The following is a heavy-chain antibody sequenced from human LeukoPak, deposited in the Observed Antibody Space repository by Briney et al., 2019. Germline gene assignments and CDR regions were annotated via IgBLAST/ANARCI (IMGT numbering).Heavy chain of an antibody. Sequence: PSETLSLTCTVSGGSISSSSYYWGWIRQPPGKGLEWIGSIYYSGSTYYNPSLKSRVTISVDTSKNQFSLKLSSVTAADTAVYYCARAIGRQQQLPMGPGIDPWGQGTLVTVSS. V-gene: IGHV4-39*07. CDR1: GGSISSSSYY. CDR2: IYYSGST. J-gene: IGHJ5*02. D-gene: IGHD6-13*01. CDR3: ARAIGRQQQLPMGPGIDP.